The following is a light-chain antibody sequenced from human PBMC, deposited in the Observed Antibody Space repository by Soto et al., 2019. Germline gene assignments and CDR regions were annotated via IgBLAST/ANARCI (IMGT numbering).Light chain of an antibody. CDR2: NAS. V-gene: IGKV3-11*01. CDR3: QQRSNWLSIT. CDR1: QSVSSY. Sequence: EIVLPQSPATLSLSPGERATLSCRASQSVSSYLAWYQQKPGQAPRLLIYNASNRATGIPARFSGSGSGTDFTLTISSLEPEDFAAYYCQQRSNWLSITFGQGTRLEIK. J-gene: IGKJ5*01.